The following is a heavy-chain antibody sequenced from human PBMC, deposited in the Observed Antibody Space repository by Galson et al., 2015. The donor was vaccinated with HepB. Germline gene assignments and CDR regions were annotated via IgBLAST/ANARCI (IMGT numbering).Heavy chain of an antibody. Sequence: SLRLSCAASGFTFSSYGMHWVRQAPGKGLEWVAVISYDGSNKYYADSVKGRFTISRDNSKNTLYLQMNSLRAEDTAVYYCAKDSYGSSWYPYTTQYYYHYYMDVWGNGTTVTVSS. CDR2: ISYDGSNK. J-gene: IGHJ6*03. V-gene: IGHV3-30*18. D-gene: IGHD6-13*01. CDR1: GFTFSSYG. CDR3: AKDSYGSSWYPYTTQYYYHYYMDV.